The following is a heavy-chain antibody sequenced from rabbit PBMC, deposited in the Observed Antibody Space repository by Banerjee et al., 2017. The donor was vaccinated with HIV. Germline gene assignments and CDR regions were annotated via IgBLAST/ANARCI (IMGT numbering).Heavy chain of an antibody. V-gene: IGHV1S45*01. J-gene: IGHJ4*01. Sequence: QEQLEESGGGLVQPEGSLTLTCTASGFSFSSSYWICWVRQAPGKGLEWIACIYGGSSDSTYYASWAKGRVTISKTSSTTVTLQMTSLTAADTATYFCARGDSYDDYGYFNLWGPGTLVTVS. CDR3: ARGDSYDDYGYFNL. CDR2: IYGGSSDST. CDR1: GFSFSSSYW. D-gene: IGHD2-1*01.